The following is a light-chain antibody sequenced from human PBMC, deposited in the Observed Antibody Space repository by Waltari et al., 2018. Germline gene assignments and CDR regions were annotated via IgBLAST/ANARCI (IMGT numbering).Light chain of an antibody. Sequence: ESAMTQSPLFLLVPPGEPASIACRSGQSLLYSNGYNYLDWYLQKPGQSPQLLIYLGSSRASGVPDRFSGSGSGTDFTLKISRVEAEDVGVYFCMQSLQALRTYGQGTRLEIK. J-gene: IGKJ2*01. CDR1: QSLLYSNGYNY. V-gene: IGKV2-28*01. CDR3: MQSLQALRT. CDR2: LGS.